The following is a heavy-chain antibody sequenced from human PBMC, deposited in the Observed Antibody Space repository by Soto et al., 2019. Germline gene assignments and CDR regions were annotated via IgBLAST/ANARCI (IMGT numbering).Heavy chain of an antibody. V-gene: IGHV4-34*01. CDR3: ARGSWGNWNYYYYGMDV. Sequence: PSETLSLTCAVYGGSFSGYYWSWIRQPPGKGLEWIGEINHSGSTNYNPSLKSRVTISVDTSKNQFSLKLSSVTAADTAVYYCARGSWGNWNYYYYGMDVWGQGTTVTVSS. D-gene: IGHD1-20*01. CDR2: INHSGST. J-gene: IGHJ6*02. CDR1: GGSFSGYY.